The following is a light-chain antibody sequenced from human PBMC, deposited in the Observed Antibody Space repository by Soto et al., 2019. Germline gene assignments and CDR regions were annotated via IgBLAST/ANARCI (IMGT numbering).Light chain of an antibody. CDR2: DAS. CDR3: QQRSNWPPLT. J-gene: IGKJ4*02. Sequence: EVVLTQSPATLSLSPGERATLSCRASQNVRSNLAWYQQKPGQAPRLLISDASNRDAGVPARFSGSGSGTEFTLTISSLEPEDFAVYYCQQRSNWPPLTFGGGTKVELK. V-gene: IGKV3-11*01. CDR1: QNVRSN.